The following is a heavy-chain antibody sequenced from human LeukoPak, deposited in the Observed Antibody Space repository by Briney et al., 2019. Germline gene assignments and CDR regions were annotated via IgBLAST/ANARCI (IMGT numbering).Heavy chain of an antibody. V-gene: IGHV3-9*01. Sequence: GRSLRLSCAATGFTFKDYGKHWVRQPPGKGLEWVSSINWNGGGTDYADSVKGRFTISRDNAKNSLYLQLSSLRPEDTALYYCAKHMRATNTYSFFGLDVWGQGTTVTVSS. J-gene: IGHJ6*02. CDR1: GFTFKDYG. D-gene: IGHD1-26*01. CDR2: INWNGGGT. CDR3: AKHMRATNTYSFFGLDV.